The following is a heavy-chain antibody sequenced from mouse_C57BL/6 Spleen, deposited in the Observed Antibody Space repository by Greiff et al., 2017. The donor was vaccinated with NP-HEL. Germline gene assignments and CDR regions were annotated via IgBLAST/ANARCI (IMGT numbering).Heavy chain of an antibody. V-gene: IGHV1-18*01. J-gene: IGHJ4*01. CDR1: GYTFTDYN. D-gene: IGHD1-1*01. CDR2: INPNNGGT. Sequence: VQLQQSGPELVKPGASVKIPCKASGYTFTDYNMDWVKQSHGKSLEWIGDINPNNGGTIYNQKFKGKATLTADKSSSTAYMQLSSLTSEDSAVYFCARKGSSYAMDYWGQGTSVTVSS. CDR3: ARKGSSYAMDY.